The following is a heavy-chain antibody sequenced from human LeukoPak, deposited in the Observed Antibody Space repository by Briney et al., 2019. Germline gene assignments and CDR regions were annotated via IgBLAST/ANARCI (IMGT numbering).Heavy chain of an antibody. V-gene: IGHV3-48*01. CDR1: GFTFSSYG. D-gene: IGHD3-10*01. CDR3: ARDGVGPMVRGVINFDY. CDR2: ISSSGSTI. J-gene: IGHJ4*02. Sequence: RPGGSLRLSCAASGFTFSSYGMHWVRQAPGKGLEWVSYISSSGSTIYYADSVKGRFTISRDNAKNSLYLQMNSLRAEDTAVYYCARDGVGPMVRGVINFDYWGQGTLVTVSS.